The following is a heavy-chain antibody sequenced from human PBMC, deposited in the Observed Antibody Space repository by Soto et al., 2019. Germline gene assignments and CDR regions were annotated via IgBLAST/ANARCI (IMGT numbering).Heavy chain of an antibody. D-gene: IGHD2-2*01. CDR3: AVTSDCSSTSCYPAFPFYYYYYMDV. CDR2: IYYSGST. Sequence: SETLSLTCTVSGGSISSSSYYWGWIRQPPGKGLEWIGSIYYSGSTYYNPSLKSRVTISVDTSKNQFSLKLSSVTAADTAVYYCAVTSDCSSTSCYPAFPFYYYYYMDVWGKGTTVTVSS. V-gene: IGHV4-39*01. J-gene: IGHJ6*03. CDR1: GGSISSSSYY.